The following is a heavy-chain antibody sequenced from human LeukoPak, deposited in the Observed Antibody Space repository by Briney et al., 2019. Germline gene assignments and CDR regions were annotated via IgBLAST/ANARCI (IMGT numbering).Heavy chain of an antibody. J-gene: IGHJ4*02. D-gene: IGHD5-12*01. V-gene: IGHV4-34*01. Sequence: PSETLSLTCAVYGGSFSGYYWSWIRQPPGKGLEWIGEIKHSGSTNYNPSLKSRVTISVDTSKNQFSLKLSSVTAADTAVYYCARGPRGYALWGQGTLVTVSS. CDR2: IKHSGST. CDR3: ARGPRGYAL. CDR1: GGSFSGYY.